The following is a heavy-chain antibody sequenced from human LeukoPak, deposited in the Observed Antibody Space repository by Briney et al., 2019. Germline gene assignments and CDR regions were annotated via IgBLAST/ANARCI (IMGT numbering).Heavy chain of an antibody. CDR1: GFTFGDYA. Sequence: PGGSLRLSCAASGFTFGDYAINWVRQAPGKGLEWVGFIRSRSHGATTDYAASVRARFAISRDDSKNTAYLQMYSVETEDTGVYYRLRHYFGNNWFDPWGQGTLVTVSS. V-gene: IGHV3-49*04. CDR3: LRHYFGNNWFDP. J-gene: IGHJ5*02. CDR2: IRSRSHGATT. D-gene: IGHD1-14*01.